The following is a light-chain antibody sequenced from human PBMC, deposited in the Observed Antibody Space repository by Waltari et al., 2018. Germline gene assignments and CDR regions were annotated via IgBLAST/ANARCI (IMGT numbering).Light chain of an antibody. CDR1: SSDIGGYTR. J-gene: IGLJ2*01. CDR2: DGS. CDR3: SSYANSNTFL. V-gene: IGLV2-14*01. Sequence: QAALTQSPSVSGSPGQSVTIPCTGTSSDIGGYTRASWYQHHPGKAPKIMIYDGSNRPSGVSDRFSGSKSGNTASLTSSGVQAGDEADYYCSSYANSNTFLFGGGTRLTVL.